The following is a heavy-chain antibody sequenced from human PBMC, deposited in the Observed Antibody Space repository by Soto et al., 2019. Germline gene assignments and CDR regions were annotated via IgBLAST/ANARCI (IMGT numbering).Heavy chain of an antibody. CDR2: INPNSGGT. CDR3: ARSAVHDYGDYVAPYYMDV. CDR1: GYTITGYY. Sequence: ASVNLSCKASGYTITGYYMHWVRKEPKQGLEWMGWINPNSGGTNYAQKFQGWVTMTRDTSISTAYMELSRLRSDDTAVYYCARSAVHDYGDYVAPYYMDVWGKGTTVTVSS. J-gene: IGHJ6*03. D-gene: IGHD4-17*01. V-gene: IGHV1-2*04.